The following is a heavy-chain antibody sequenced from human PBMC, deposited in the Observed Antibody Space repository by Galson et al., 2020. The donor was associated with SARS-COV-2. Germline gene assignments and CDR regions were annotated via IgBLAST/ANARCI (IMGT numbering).Heavy chain of an antibody. Sequence: GASVKVSCKASGFTFGKSAIQFLRQARGQRPEWIGWIIVASGDTKYSQKFQDRVTITRALSITTVFMELRSLRSEDTAMYYCAAQIDAFDVRGQGTMVTVSS. V-gene: IGHV1-58*02. CDR2: IIVASGDT. CDR3: AAQIDAFDV. J-gene: IGHJ3*01. CDR1: GFTFGKSA.